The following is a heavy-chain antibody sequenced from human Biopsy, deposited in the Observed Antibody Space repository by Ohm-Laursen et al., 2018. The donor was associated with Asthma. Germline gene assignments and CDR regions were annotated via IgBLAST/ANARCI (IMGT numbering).Heavy chain of an antibody. CDR1: GFTFDDYA. Sequence: SLRLSCAASGFTFDDYAMHWVRQAPGKGLEWVSGISWNSGSIGYADSVKGRFTISRDNAKNSLYLQMNSLRAEDTALYYCAKGEWELLEANFDYWGQGTPVTVSS. CDR2: ISWNSGSI. J-gene: IGHJ4*02. CDR3: AKGEWELLEANFDY. D-gene: IGHD1-26*01. V-gene: IGHV3-9*01.